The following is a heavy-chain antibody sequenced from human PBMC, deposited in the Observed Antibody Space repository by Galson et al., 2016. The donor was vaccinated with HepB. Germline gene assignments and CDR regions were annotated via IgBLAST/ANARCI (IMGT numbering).Heavy chain of an antibody. V-gene: IGHV3-11*04. CDR3: YPQMKTVPC. CDR1: GFTFSDYY. CDR2: ISNTGITI. D-gene: IGHD4-11*01. Sequence: LRLSCAASGFTFSDYYMTWIRQAPGKGLEWISYISNTGITIYYADSVKDRFTTSSDNARNSLYLQMNSLRAEDTAVYYCYPQMKTVPCWGQGTLVTVSS. J-gene: IGHJ4*02.